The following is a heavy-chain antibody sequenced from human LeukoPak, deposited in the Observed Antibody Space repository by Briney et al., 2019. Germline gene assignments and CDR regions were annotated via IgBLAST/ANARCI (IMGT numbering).Heavy chain of an antibody. CDR1: GFSFSSYA. CDR3: ARDQEVRQWLVSGMIDY. Sequence: PGRSLRLSCAASGFSFSSYALHWVRQAPGKGLEWVALISYDGTNKYYADSVKGHFTISRDNSKNTLYLQMSSLKPEDTAAYYCARDQEVRQWLVSGMIDYWGQGTLVTVSS. CDR2: ISYDGTNK. J-gene: IGHJ4*02. D-gene: IGHD6-19*01. V-gene: IGHV3-30*04.